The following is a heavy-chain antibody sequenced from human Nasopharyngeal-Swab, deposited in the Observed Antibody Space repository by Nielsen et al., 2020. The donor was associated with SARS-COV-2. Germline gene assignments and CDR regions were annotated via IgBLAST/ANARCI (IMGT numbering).Heavy chain of an antibody. V-gene: IGHV4-4*07. J-gene: IGHJ4*02. CDR3: ARDRVDDYYDSSGQVYYFDY. CDR2: IYTSGST. CDR1: GGSISSYY. Sequence: SETLSLTCTVSGGSISSYYWSWIRQPAGKGLEWIGRIYTSGSTNYNPSLKSRVTTSVDTSKNQFSLKLSSVTAADTAVYYCARDRVDDYYDSSGQVYYFDYWGQGTLVTVSS. D-gene: IGHD3-22*01.